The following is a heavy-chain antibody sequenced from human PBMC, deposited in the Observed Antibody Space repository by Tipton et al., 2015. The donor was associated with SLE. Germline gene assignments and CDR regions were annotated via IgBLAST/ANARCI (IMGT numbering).Heavy chain of an antibody. D-gene: IGHD5-12*01. V-gene: IGHV4-39*07. CDR2: FYYDGTT. CDR1: GVSTSSTNYY. Sequence: TLSLTCTVSGVSTSSTNYYWGWIRQSQGKGLTWIGSFYYDGTTYYNPSLKSRVTISLDTSKNQFSLKVTSMTAADTAVYYCARDAGLVGTVATPLGYWGRGTLFSVSS. J-gene: IGHJ4*02. CDR3: ARDAGLVGTVATPLGY.